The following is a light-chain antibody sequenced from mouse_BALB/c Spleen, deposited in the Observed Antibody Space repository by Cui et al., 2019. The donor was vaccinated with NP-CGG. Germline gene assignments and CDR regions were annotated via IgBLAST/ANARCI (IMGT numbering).Light chain of an antibody. V-gene: IGLV1*01. Sequence: QAVVTQASALTTSPGETVTLTCRSSTGAVTTSNYANWVQEKPNHLFTGLIGGTNNRAPSVPARFSGSLIGDKAALTITGTQTEDEAIYFCALWYSNHWVFGGGTKLNVL. CDR2: GTN. CDR1: TGAVTTSNY. CDR3: ALWYSNHWV. J-gene: IGLJ1*01.